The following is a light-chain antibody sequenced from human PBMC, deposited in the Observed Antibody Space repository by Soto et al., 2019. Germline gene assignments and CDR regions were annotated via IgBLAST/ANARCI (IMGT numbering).Light chain of an antibody. Sequence: EIVLTQSPATLALSPGERATLSCRASQSVSSYLAWYQQKPGQAPRLLRDDASNRATGIPARFSGSGSGTDFTLTISSLEPEDFAVYYCQQRSNWPPGLLTFGGGTKVEIK. V-gene: IGKV3-11*01. CDR2: DAS. J-gene: IGKJ4*01. CDR1: QSVSSY. CDR3: QQRSNWPPGLLT.